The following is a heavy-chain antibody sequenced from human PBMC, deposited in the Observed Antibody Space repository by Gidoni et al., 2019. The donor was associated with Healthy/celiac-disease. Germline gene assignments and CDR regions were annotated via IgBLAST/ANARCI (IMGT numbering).Heavy chain of an antibody. J-gene: IGHJ4*02. D-gene: IGHD6-13*01. CDR3: ASFSLQLVRV. Sequence: QLQLQESGPGLVKPSETLSLTCTVSGGSISSSSYYWGWIRQPPGKGLEWIGSIYYSGSTYYNPSLKSRVTISVDTSKNQFSLKLSSVTAADTAVYSCASFSLQLVRVWGQGTLVTVSS. CDR1: GGSISSSSYY. CDR2: IYYSGST. V-gene: IGHV4-39*01.